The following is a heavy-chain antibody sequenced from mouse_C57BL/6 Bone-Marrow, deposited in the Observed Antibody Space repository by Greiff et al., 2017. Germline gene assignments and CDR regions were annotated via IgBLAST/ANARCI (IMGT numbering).Heavy chain of an antibody. Sequence: EVQLQQSGPELVKPGASVKIPCKASGYTFTDYNMDWVKQSHGKSLEWIGDINPNNGGTIYNQKFKGKATLTVDKSSSTAYMELRSLTSEDTAVYYCASPYGKGRAMDYWGQGTSVTVSS. V-gene: IGHV1-18*01. CDR1: GYTFTDYN. D-gene: IGHD2-10*02. CDR2: INPNNGGT. CDR3: ASPYGKGRAMDY. J-gene: IGHJ4*01.